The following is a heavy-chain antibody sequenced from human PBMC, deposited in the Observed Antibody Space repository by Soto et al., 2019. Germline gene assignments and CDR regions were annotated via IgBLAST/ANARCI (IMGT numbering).Heavy chain of an antibody. CDR3: AREAQAIPDDAFDI. V-gene: IGHV3-72*01. Sequence: GGSLRLSCEASGFTFSDHYMDWVRQAPGKGLECVGRTRNKANSYTTEYAASVKGRFTISRDDSKNSLYLQMNSLKTEDTAVYYCAREAQAIPDDAFDIWGQGTMGTVSS. CDR2: TRNKANSYTT. CDR1: GFTFSDHY. D-gene: IGHD5-18*01. J-gene: IGHJ3*02.